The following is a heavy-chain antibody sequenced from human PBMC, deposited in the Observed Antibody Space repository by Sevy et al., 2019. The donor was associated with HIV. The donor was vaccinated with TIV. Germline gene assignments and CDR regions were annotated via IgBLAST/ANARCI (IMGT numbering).Heavy chain of an antibody. CDR3: TTVVKNDYWRGYANYYGLDV. CDR2: IKSRTDGGTI. V-gene: IGHV3-15*01. Sequence: GGSLRLSCAASGFTFSYAWMNWVRQAPGKGLEWVGRIKSRTDGGTIHYAAPVKGRFTISRDDSKNTLYVQMNSLKNEDTGVYYCTTVVKNDYWRGYANYYGLDVWGHGTTVTVSS. J-gene: IGHJ6*02. CDR1: GFTFSYAW. D-gene: IGHD3-3*01.